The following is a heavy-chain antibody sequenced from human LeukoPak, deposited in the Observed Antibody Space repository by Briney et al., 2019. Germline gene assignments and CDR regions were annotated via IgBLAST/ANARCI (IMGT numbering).Heavy chain of an antibody. Sequence: GRSLRLSCAASGFTFSSYGMHWVRQAPGKGLEWVAVISYDGSNKYYADSVKGRFTISRDNSKNTLYLQMNSLRAEDTAVYYCAKGIWSSSWSTVFDYWGQGTLVTVSS. CDR1: GFTFSSYG. J-gene: IGHJ4*02. CDR2: ISYDGSNK. CDR3: AKGIWSSSWSTVFDY. D-gene: IGHD6-13*01. V-gene: IGHV3-30*18.